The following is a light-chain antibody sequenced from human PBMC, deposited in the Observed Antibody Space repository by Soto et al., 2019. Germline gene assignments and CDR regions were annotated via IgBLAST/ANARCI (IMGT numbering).Light chain of an antibody. CDR2: DNT. V-gene: IGLV1-40*01. J-gene: IGLJ1*01. Sequence: QSALTQPASVSGAPGQTVSISCTGTTSNLGAGYDVHWYRHLPGTAPTLLISDNTNRPSGVPDRFSGSKSGTSASLAISGLQSEDEADYYCQSYDNSLRAYVFGLGTKVTV. CDR3: QSYDNSLRAYV. CDR1: TSNLGAGYD.